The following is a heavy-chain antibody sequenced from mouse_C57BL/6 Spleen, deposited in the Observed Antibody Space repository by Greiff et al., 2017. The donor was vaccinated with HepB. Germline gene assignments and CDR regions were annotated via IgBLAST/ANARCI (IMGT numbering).Heavy chain of an antibody. D-gene: IGHD1-2*01. CDR1: GYTFTDYE. Sequence: QVQLKQSGAELVRPGASVTLSCKASGYTFTDYEMHWVKQTPVHGLEWIGAIDPETGGTAYNQKFKGKAILTADKSSSTAYMELRSLTSEDSAVYYCTRRVLRLYAMDYWGQGTSVTVSS. CDR2: IDPETGGT. V-gene: IGHV1-15*01. J-gene: IGHJ4*01. CDR3: TRRVLRLYAMDY.